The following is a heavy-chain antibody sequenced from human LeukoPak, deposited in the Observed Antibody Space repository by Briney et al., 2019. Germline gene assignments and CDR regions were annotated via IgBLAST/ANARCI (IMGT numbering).Heavy chain of an antibody. CDR3: ARESVAHYYDSSGYPEY. CDR1: GGSISSSSYY. Sequence: SETLSLTCTVSGGSISSSSYYWGWIRQPPGKGLDWIGSFYYSGNTNYNPSLRSRVTISVDTSKNQFSLKLSSVTAADTAVYYCARESVAHYYDSSGYPEYWGQGTLVTVSS. J-gene: IGHJ4*02. V-gene: IGHV4-39*07. D-gene: IGHD3-22*01. CDR2: FYYSGNT.